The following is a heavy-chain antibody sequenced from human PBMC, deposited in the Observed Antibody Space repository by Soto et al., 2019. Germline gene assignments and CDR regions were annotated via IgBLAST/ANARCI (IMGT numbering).Heavy chain of an antibody. D-gene: IGHD3-16*01. CDR3: ARGDQGFDY. CDR2: TYYKSKWYN. CDR1: WDSVASNSVA. J-gene: IGHJ4*02. V-gene: IGHV6-1*01. Sequence: SQTLSLTCVISWDSVASNSVAWNLIRQSPSRGLEWLGRTYYKSKWYNNYAASVKSRITINPDTSKNQFSLQLNSVTPEDTAIYYCARGDQGFDYWGQGTRVTVSS.